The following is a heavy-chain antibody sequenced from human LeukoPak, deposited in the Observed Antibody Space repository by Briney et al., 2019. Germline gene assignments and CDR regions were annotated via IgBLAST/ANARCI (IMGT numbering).Heavy chain of an antibody. CDR2: IYYSGST. D-gene: IGHD5-18*01. V-gene: IGHV4-59*01. J-gene: IGHJ4*02. Sequence: SETLSLTCTVSGGSISSYYWSWIRQPPGKGLEWIGYIYYSGSTDYNPSLKSRVTISVDTSKNQFSLKLSSVTAADTAVYYCARYSYGPEFDYWGQGTLVTVSS. CDR3: ARYSYGPEFDY. CDR1: GGSISSYY.